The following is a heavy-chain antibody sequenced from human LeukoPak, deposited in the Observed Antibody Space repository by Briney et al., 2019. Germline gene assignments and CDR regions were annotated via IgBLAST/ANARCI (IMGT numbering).Heavy chain of an antibody. CDR3: ASGVGAYTAADY. J-gene: IGHJ4*02. V-gene: IGHV1-69*05. D-gene: IGHD1-26*01. CDR2: IIPIFGTA. Sequence: SVKVSCKASGYTFTSYGISWVRQAPGQGLEWMGGIIPIFGTANYAQKFQGRVTITTDESTSTAYMELSSLRSEDTAVYYCASGVGAYTAADYWGQGTLVTVSS. CDR1: GYTFTSYG.